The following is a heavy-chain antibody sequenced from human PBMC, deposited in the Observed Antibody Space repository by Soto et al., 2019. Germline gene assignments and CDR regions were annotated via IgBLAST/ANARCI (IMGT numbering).Heavy chain of an antibody. CDR1: GFTFCSYT. J-gene: IGHJ3*02. CDR2: ISSSSSYI. CDR3: ARDKFLSNYGVEAFDI. Sequence: GGSLRLSCAASGFTFCSYTMNWVRQAPGKGLEWVSSISSSSSYIYYADSVKGRFTISRDNAKNSLYLQMNSLRAEDTAVYYCARDKFLSNYGVEAFDIWGQGT. D-gene: IGHD4-4*01. V-gene: IGHV3-21*01.